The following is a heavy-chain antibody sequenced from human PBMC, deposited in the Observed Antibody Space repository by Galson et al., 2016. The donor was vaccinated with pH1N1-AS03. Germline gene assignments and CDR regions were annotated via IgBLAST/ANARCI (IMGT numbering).Heavy chain of an antibody. J-gene: IGHJ6*02. V-gene: IGHV3-30*04. Sequence: CAASGFTFSSYAMHWVRQAPGKGLEWVAIISSDGSDKYYPDSVKGRFTISRHNSKNTLYLQMNSLRAEDTAVYYCARDLLRAYGSGSSTKYYYYYGMDVWGQGTAVTVSS. CDR3: ARDLLRAYGSGSSTKYYYYYGMDV. D-gene: IGHD3-10*01. CDR1: GFTFSSYA. CDR2: ISSDGSDK.